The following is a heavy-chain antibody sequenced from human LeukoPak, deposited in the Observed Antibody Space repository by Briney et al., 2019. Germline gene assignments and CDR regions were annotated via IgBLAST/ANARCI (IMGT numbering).Heavy chain of an antibody. CDR3: ATANYGSGSYVGFDP. CDR1: GYTLTELS. J-gene: IGHJ5*02. Sequence: ASVKVSCKVSGYTLTELSMHWVRQAPGKGLEWMGGFDPEDGETIYAQKFQGRVTMTEDTSTDTAYMELSSLRSEDTAVYYCATANYGSGSYVGFDPWGQGTLVTVSS. V-gene: IGHV1-24*01. CDR2: FDPEDGET. D-gene: IGHD3-10*01.